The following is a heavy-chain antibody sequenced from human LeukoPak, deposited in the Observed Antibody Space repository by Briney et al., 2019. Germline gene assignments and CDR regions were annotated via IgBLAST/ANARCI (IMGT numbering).Heavy chain of an antibody. CDR3: ARWWGFDP. Sequence: PSETLSLTCAVYGGSFSGYYWTWIRQPPGKGLEWIGEINHSGNTNYNPSLKSRATISVDTSNKQFSLKLTSVTAADTAVYYCARWWGFDPWGQGTLVTVSS. V-gene: IGHV4-34*01. D-gene: IGHD2-15*01. CDR2: INHSGNT. CDR1: GGSFSGYY. J-gene: IGHJ5*02.